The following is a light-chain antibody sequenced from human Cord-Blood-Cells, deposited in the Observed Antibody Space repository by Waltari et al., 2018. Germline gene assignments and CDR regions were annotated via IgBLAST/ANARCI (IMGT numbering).Light chain of an antibody. Sequence: SALTQPRSVSGSPGQSAPISCTGTISDVVGYNYVSWYQTHPGKAPKLLIYDVSKRPSGVPDRFSGSKSGNTASLTISGLQAEDEADYYCCSYAGSYTWVFGGGTKLTVL. CDR1: ISDVVGYNY. CDR2: DVS. V-gene: IGLV2-11*01. J-gene: IGLJ3*02. CDR3: CSYAGSYTWV.